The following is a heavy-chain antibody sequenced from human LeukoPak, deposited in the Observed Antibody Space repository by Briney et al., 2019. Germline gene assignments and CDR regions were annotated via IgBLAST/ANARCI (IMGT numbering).Heavy chain of an antibody. V-gene: IGHV3-23*01. J-gene: IGHJ6*03. CDR2: ISGSGGST. Sequence: TGGSLRLSCAASGFTFSSYAMSWVRQAPGKGLEWVSAISGSGGSTYYADSVKGRFTISRDNPKNTLYLQMNSLRAEDTAVYYCAKGAHIVATTYYYYYMDVWGKGTTVTVSS. CDR1: GFTFSSYA. CDR3: AKGAHIVATTYYYYYMDV. D-gene: IGHD5-12*01.